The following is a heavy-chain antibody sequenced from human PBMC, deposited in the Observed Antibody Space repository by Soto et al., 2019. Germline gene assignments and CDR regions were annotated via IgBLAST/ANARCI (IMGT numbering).Heavy chain of an antibody. V-gene: IGHV4-34*01. D-gene: IGHD2-2*01. J-gene: IGHJ5*02. CDR2: INHSGST. Sequence: SETLSLTCAVCGGSFSGYYWGWIRHPPGKGLEWIGEINHSGSTNYNPSLKSRVTISVDTSKNQFSLKLSSVTAADTAVYYCARGPIVVVPAAKLWDNWFDPWGQGTLVTVS. CDR1: GGSFSGYY. CDR3: ARGPIVVVPAAKLWDNWFDP.